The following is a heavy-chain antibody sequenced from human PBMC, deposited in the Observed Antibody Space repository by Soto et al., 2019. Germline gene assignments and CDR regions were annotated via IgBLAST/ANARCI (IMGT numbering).Heavy chain of an antibody. D-gene: IGHD6-13*01. V-gene: IGHV4-59*08. CDR1: GGSISSYY. Sequence: SETLSLTSTVSGGSISSYYWSWIQQPPGKGLEWIEYIYYSGSTNYNPSLKSRVTISVDTSKNQFSLKLSSVTAADTAVYYCATQIAAAGTGWFDPWGQGTLVTVSS. CDR3: ATQIAAAGTGWFDP. J-gene: IGHJ5*02. CDR2: IYYSGST.